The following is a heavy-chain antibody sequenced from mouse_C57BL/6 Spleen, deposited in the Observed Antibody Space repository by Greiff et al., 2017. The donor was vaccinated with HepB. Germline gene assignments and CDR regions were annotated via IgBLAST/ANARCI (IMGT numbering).Heavy chain of an antibody. V-gene: IGHV3-6*01. D-gene: IGHD2-5*01. J-gene: IGHJ4*01. CDR2: ISYDGSN. CDR1: GYSITSGYY. Sequence: EVKLQESGPGLVKPSQSLSLTCSVTGYSITSGYYWNWIRQFPGNKLEWMGYISYDGSNNYNPSLKNRISITRDTSKNQFFLKLNSVTTEDTATYYCAIYSNYNYYAMDYWGQGTSVTVSS. CDR3: AIYSNYNYYAMDY.